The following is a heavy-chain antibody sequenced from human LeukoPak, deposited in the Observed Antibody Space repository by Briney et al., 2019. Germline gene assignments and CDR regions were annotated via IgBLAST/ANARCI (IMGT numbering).Heavy chain of an antibody. V-gene: IGHV3-30*03. J-gene: IGHJ6*03. D-gene: IGHD3-10*01. Sequence: SGGSLRLSCAASGFTFSSYGMHWVRQAPGKGLEWVAVISYDGTKKYYVDSVKGRFTISRDNSKNTLYLQMNSLRAEDTAVYYCARVSGGSGRYYYYYYMDVWGQGTLVTVPS. CDR2: ISYDGTKK. CDR3: ARVSGGSGRYYYYYYMDV. CDR1: GFTFSSYG.